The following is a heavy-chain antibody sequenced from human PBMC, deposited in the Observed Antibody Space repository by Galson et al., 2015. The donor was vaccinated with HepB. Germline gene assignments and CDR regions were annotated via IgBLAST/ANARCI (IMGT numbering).Heavy chain of an antibody. CDR1: GFTFSSYG. Sequence: SLRLSCAASGFTFSSYGMHWVRQAPGKGLEWVAVIWNDGSDKQYGDSVKGRFTISRDNSKNTLYLQMNGLRAEDTAVYYCAKDQGYSSSWYYEDAEYFQHWGQGTLVTVSP. CDR3: AKDQGYSSSWYYEDAEYFQH. D-gene: IGHD6-13*01. CDR2: IWNDGSDK. V-gene: IGHV3-33*06. J-gene: IGHJ1*01.